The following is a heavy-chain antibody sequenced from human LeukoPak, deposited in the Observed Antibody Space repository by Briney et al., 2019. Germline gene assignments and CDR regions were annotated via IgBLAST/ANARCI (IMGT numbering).Heavy chain of an antibody. V-gene: IGHV3-30*18. J-gene: IGHJ4*02. CDR1: GFTFGNYG. D-gene: IGHD5-18*01. CDR2: ISYDGSNK. Sequence: GRSLRLSCAASGFTFGNYGMHWVRQAPGKGLEWVAVISYDGSNKYYADSVKGRFTVSRDNSKNTLYLQMNSLRAEDTAVYYCVEGQPGGTQLPSWAPYYFDYWGQGTLVTVSS. CDR3: VEGQPGGTQLPSWAPYYFDY.